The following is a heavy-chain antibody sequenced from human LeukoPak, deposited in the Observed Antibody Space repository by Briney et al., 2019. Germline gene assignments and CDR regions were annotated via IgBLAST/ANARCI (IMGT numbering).Heavy chain of an antibody. CDR2: IYPGDSQT. J-gene: IGHJ4*02. Sequence: GEPLKIPCKGSGYSFTSSWIGWVRQMPGKGLEWMGIIYPGDSQTRYSPSFQGQVTISADKSISTAYLQWSSLKASDTATYYCARMTGSYHSPLGYWGQGTLVTVSS. CDR1: GYSFTSSW. D-gene: IGHD1-26*01. V-gene: IGHV5-51*01. CDR3: ARMTGSYHSPLGY.